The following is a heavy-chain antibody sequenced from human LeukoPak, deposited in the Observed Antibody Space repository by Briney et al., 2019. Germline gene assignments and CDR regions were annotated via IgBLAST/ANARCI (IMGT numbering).Heavy chain of an antibody. D-gene: IGHD3-22*01. CDR2: ISAYNGNT. CDR3: ATKLPLTYYYDSSAFDY. Sequence: GASVKVSCKASGCTFTSYGISWVRQAPGQGLEWMGWISAYNGNTNYAQKLQGRVTMTTDTSTGTAYMELRSLRSEDTAVYYCATKLPLTYYYDSSAFDYWGQGTLVTVSS. V-gene: IGHV1-18*01. CDR1: GCTFTSYG. J-gene: IGHJ4*02.